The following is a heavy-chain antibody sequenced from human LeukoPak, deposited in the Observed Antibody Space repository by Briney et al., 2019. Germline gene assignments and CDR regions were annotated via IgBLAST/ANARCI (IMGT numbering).Heavy chain of an antibody. J-gene: IGHJ3*02. Sequence: SETLSLTCTVSGGSIRSYYWTWIRQPAGNGLEWIGRIHSSGTTNYNPSLKSRVTMSLDTSKNHFSPRLRSVTAADTAVYYCAREGLYDAFDIWGQGTMVTVSS. D-gene: IGHD2-15*01. CDR3: AREGLYDAFDI. V-gene: IGHV4-4*07. CDR2: IHSSGTT. CDR1: GGSIRSYY.